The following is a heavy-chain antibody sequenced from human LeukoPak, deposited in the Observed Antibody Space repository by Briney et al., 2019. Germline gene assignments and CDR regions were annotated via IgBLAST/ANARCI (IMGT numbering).Heavy chain of an antibody. Sequence: SETLSLTCAVYGGSFSGYYWSWIRQPPGKGLEWIGEINHSGSTNYNPSLKSRVTISVDPSKNQFSLKLSSVTAADTAVYYCARGVGSSSRYYYYGMDVWGQGTTVTVSS. V-gene: IGHV4-34*01. CDR2: INHSGST. D-gene: IGHD6-13*01. CDR1: GGSFSGYY. CDR3: ARGVGSSSRYYYYGMDV. J-gene: IGHJ6*02.